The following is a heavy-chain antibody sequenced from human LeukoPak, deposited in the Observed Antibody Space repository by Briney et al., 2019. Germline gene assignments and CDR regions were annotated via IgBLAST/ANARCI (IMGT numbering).Heavy chain of an antibody. CDR1: GGSFSGYY. CDR2: INHSGST. CDR3: ASFCASTTCYNGGTNFAF. Sequence: PSETLSLTCAVCGGSFSGYYWSWIHQPPGKGLEWIGEINHSGSTNYNPSLKSRVTISVDTSKNQFSLNLSSVTAADSAVYYCASFCASTTCYNGGTNFAFWGQGTLVTVSS. V-gene: IGHV4-34*01. D-gene: IGHD2-2*01. J-gene: IGHJ4*02.